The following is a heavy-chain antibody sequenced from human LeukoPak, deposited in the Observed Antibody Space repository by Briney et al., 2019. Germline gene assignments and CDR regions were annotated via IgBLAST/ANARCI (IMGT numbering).Heavy chain of an antibody. D-gene: IGHD3-10*01. CDR3: ARDGIREWFGESGGSWFDP. CDR1: GGSISSYY. CDR2: IYYSGST. V-gene: IGHV4-59*01. Sequence: ASETLSLTCTVSGGSISSYYWSWIRQPPGKGLEWIGYIYYSGSTNYNPSLKSRVTISVDTSKNQFSLKLSSVTAADTAVYYCARDGIREWFGESGGSWFDPWGQGTLVTVSS. J-gene: IGHJ5*02.